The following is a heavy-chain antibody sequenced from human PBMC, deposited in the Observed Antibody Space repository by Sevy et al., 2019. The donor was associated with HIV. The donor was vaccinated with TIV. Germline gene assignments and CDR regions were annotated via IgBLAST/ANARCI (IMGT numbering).Heavy chain of an antibody. Sequence: GSLRLSCTVSGGSINNYYWSWIRQPPGKGLEWIGYIYYSGPTNYNPSLKSRVTISVDTSKNQFSLKLSSVTAADTAVYYCARGTYCTGGTCPGSWFDPWGQGTLVTVSS. CDR1: GGSINNYY. D-gene: IGHD2-15*01. CDR3: ARGTYCTGGTCPGSWFDP. V-gene: IGHV4-59*01. CDR2: IYYSGPT. J-gene: IGHJ5*02.